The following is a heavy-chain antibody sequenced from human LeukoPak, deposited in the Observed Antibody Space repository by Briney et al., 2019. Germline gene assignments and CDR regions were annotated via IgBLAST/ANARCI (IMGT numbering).Heavy chain of an antibody. CDR2: ISSSSSYI. CDR3: ARDSDYDSSGYSGGFDY. J-gene: IGHJ4*02. V-gene: IGHV3-21*01. D-gene: IGHD3-22*01. CDR1: GFTFSSYS. Sequence: PGGSLRLSCAASGFTFSSYSMNWVRQAPGKGLEWVSSISSSSSYIYYADSVKGRFTISRDSAKNSLYLQMNSLRAEDTAVYYCARDSDYDSSGYSGGFDYWGQGTLVTVSS.